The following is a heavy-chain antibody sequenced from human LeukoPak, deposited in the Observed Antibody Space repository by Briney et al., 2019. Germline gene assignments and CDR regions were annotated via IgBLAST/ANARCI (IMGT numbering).Heavy chain of an antibody. V-gene: IGHV3-53*01. J-gene: IGHJ6*03. D-gene: IGHD1-26*01. CDR2: KYRGDST. CDR1: TPTLSINY. Sequence: SLTPARPAPTPTLSINYRSSARQGPWNRQDGVSGKYRGDSTYYDDSVKGRFTIFRDKSKNTLCLQMNSLKAEDTAVYYCASRSGTYSSYMDVWGTGPTVTVSS. CDR3: ASRSGTYSSYMDV.